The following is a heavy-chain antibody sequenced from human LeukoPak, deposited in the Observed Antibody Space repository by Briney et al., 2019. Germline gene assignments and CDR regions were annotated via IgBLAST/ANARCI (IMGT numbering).Heavy chain of an antibody. CDR1: GGTFSSYT. Sequence: ASGKVSCKDSGGTFSSYTISWVRQAPGLGLEWMGRIIPILGIANYAQKFQGRVTITADKSTSTAYMELSSLRSEDTAVYYCARDLRTPVDYWGQGTLVTVSS. D-gene: IGHD3-10*01. CDR3: ARDLRTPVDY. V-gene: IGHV1-69*04. CDR2: IIPILGIA. J-gene: IGHJ4*02.